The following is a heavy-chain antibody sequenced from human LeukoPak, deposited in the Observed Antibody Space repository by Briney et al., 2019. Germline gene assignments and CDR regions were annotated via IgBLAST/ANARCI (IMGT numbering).Heavy chain of an antibody. CDR1: SGSINSYY. CDR3: ARHGYTASHYFLDF. J-gene: IGHJ4*02. Sequence: KASETLSLTCTVSSGSINSYYWGWVRQPAGRGLEWIGRIYTTGKTDYNPSLKSRLTMSVDTSKRQFSLNLRSVTAADTAIYYCARHGYTASHYFLDFWSQGTLSPSPQ. CDR2: IYTTGKT. V-gene: IGHV4-4*07. D-gene: IGHD3-16*01.